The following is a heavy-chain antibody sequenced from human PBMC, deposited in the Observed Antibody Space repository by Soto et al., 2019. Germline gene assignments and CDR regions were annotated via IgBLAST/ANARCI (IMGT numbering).Heavy chain of an antibody. J-gene: IGHJ5*02. D-gene: IGHD2-2*01. CDR2: ISAYNGNT. Sequence: ASVKVSCKASGYTFTSYGIGWVRQAPGQGLEWMGWISAYNGNTNYAQKLQGRVTMTTDTSTSTANMELRSLRSDDTAVYYCARDSDIVVVPAAIPNWFDPWGQGTLVTVSS. CDR1: GYTFTSYG. CDR3: ARDSDIVVVPAAIPNWFDP. V-gene: IGHV1-18*01.